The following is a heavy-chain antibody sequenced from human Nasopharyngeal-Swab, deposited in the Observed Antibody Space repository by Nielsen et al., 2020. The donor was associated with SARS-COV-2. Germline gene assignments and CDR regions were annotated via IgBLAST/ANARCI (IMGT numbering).Heavy chain of an antibody. V-gene: IGHV3-30*03. J-gene: IGHJ6*02. CDR3: ARDHRGSYYSDYYYGMDV. Sequence: GESLKISCAASGFTFSSYGMHWVRQAPGKGLEWVAVISYDGSNKYYADSVKGRFTISRDNSKNTLYLQMNSLRAEDTAVYYCARDHRGSYYSDYYYGMDVWGQGTTVTVSS. D-gene: IGHD1-26*01. CDR1: GFTFSSYG. CDR2: ISYDGSNK.